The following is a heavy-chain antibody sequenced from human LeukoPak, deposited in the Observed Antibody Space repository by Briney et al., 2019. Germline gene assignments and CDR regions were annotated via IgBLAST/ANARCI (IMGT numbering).Heavy chain of an antibody. CDR3: AKDSSVPGY. CDR2: ISYDGSEK. V-gene: IGHV3-30*18. J-gene: IGHJ4*02. Sequence: GRSLRLSCAASGFTFSSYGMHWVRQAAGKGLEWVAVISYDGSEKYYEDSVKGRFSISRDNSKNTLYLQMNSLRAEDTAVYYCAKDSSVPGYWGQGTLVTVSS. CDR1: GFTFSSYG. D-gene: IGHD5/OR15-5a*01.